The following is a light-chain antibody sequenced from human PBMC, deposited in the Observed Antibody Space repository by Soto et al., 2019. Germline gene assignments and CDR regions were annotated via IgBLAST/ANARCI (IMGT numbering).Light chain of an antibody. CDR3: QQRSNWPRT. V-gene: IGKV3-11*01. CDR1: QNITNY. CDR2: DVS. J-gene: IGKJ1*01. Sequence: IVLAQSPAALSLSPGKRATLSCRASQNITNYLIWYQHKPGQAPRLLIYDVSNRATGIPARFSGSGSGTDFTLTISSLEPEDFAVYYCQQRSNWPRTFGQGTKVDIK.